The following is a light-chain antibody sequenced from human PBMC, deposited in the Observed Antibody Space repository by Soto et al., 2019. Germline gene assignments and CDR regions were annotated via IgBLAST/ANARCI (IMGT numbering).Light chain of an antibody. V-gene: IGKV3-11*01. Sequence: EIVLTQSPATLSLSPGARATLSCRASQSVSSYLAWYQQKPGQAPRLLIYDASNRATGIPARFSGSGSVTDFTLTSSSLEPEDFAVYYCQQRSTWLTFGQGTKVEIK. J-gene: IGKJ1*01. CDR1: QSVSSY. CDR2: DAS. CDR3: QQRSTWLT.